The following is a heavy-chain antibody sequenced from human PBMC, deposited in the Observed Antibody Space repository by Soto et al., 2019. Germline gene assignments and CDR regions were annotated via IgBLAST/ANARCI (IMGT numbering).Heavy chain of an antibody. CDR2: IYTGGST. D-gene: IGHD3-16*01. CDR3: ARDRLGRDYYDD. V-gene: IGHV3-53*01. J-gene: IGHJ4*02. Sequence: VGSLRLSCTASGFNVTSSTMTWVRQAPGKGLEWVALIYTGGSTFHADSVKGRFTISRDNIKNILYLQMNSLRAEDTAIYYCARDRLGRDYYDDWGQGTLVTVSS. CDR1: GFNVTSST.